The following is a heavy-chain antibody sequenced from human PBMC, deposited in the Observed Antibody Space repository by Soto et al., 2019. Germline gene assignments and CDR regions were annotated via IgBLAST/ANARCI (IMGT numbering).Heavy chain of an antibody. J-gene: IGHJ4*02. V-gene: IGHV4-61*01. CDR1: GGSVSRDSNF. Sequence: ETLSLTCTVSGGSVSRDSNFWSWIRQPPGKGLEWIGYIYYSGPTRYNPSLESRVTISIDSSKNQVSLNLTSVTAADTAVYHCARGYSHYAHWGRGTLVTV. CDR3: ARGYSHYAH. CDR2: IYYSGPT. D-gene: IGHD4-4*01.